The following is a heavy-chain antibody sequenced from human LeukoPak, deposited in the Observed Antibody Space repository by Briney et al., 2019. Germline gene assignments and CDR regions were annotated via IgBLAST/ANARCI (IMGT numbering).Heavy chain of an antibody. J-gene: IGHJ6*02. CDR3: VRQAYFGLDV. Sequence: GESLKISCTGSGDSFSNYWIGWVRQMPGKVLEWMAIIYPSDSDTRYNPSLQGQVIISVDKSINTAYLQWSSLKASDTAMYYCVRQAYFGLDVWGEGTTVTV. CDR2: IYPSDSDT. D-gene: IGHD3-10*01. CDR1: GDSFSNYW. V-gene: IGHV5-51*01.